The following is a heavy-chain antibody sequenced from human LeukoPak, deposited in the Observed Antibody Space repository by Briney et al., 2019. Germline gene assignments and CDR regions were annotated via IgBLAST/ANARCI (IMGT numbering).Heavy chain of an antibody. CDR2: ISYDGSNK. CDR3: AEDGYGDYAAYFDY. J-gene: IGHJ4*02. V-gene: IGHV3-30*18. D-gene: IGHD4-17*01. Sequence: PGGSLRLSCAASGFTFSSYGMHWVRQAPGKGLEWVAVISYDGSNKYYADSVKGRFTISRDNSKNTLYLQMNSLRAEDTAVYYCAEDGYGDYAAYFDYWGQGTLVTVSS. CDR1: GFTFSSYG.